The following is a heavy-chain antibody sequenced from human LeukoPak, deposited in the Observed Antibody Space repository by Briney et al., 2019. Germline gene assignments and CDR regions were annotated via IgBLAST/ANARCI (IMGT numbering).Heavy chain of an antibody. CDR3: TTELGYCSGGSCYSAAFDI. CDR2: IKSKTDGGTT. Sequence: TGGSLRLSCAASGFTFSNAWMSWVRQAPGKGLEWVGRIKSKTDGGTTDYAAPVKGRFTISRDDSKNTLYLQMNSLKTEDTAVYYCTTELGYCSGGSCYSAAFDIWGQGTMVTVSS. CDR1: GFTFSNAW. D-gene: IGHD2-15*01. J-gene: IGHJ3*02. V-gene: IGHV3-15*01.